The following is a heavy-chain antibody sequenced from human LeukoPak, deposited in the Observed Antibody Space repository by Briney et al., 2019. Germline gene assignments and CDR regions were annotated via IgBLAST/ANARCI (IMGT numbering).Heavy chain of an antibody. D-gene: IGHD6-13*01. Sequence: ASVKVSCKASGGTFSSYAISWVRQAPGQGHEWMGRIIPIFGTANYAQKFQGRVTITADKSTSTAYMELSSLRSEDTAVYYCARDRRIAAADDNWFDPWGQGTLVTVSS. CDR2: IIPIFGTA. CDR3: ARDRRIAAADDNWFDP. CDR1: GGTFSSYA. J-gene: IGHJ5*02. V-gene: IGHV1-69*06.